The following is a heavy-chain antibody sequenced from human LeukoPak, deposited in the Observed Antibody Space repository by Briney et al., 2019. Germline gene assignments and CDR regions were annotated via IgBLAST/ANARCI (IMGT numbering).Heavy chain of an antibody. CDR3: ARGSTGYYSSRPLYYYYYMDV. V-gene: IGHV1-8*03. Sequence: ASVKVSCKASGYTLTSYDINWVRQATGQGLEWMGWMNPNSGNTGYAQKFQGRVTITRNTSISTAYMELSSLRSEDTAVYYCARGSTGYYSSRPLYYYYYMDVWGKGTTVTVSS. J-gene: IGHJ6*03. D-gene: IGHD6-13*01. CDR1: GYTLTSYD. CDR2: MNPNSGNT.